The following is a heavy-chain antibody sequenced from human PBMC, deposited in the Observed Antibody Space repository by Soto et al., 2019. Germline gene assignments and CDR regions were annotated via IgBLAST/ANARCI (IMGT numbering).Heavy chain of an antibody. CDR1: GFTFSSYA. CDR3: AKVYYYYYYGMDV. CDR2: ISDSGGST. V-gene: IGHV3-23*01. Sequence: QPGGSLRLSCAASGFTFSSYAMSWVRQAPGKGLEWVSAISDSGGSTYYADSVKGRFTVSRDNSKNTLYLQMNSLRAEDTAIYYCAKVYYYYYYGMDVWGQGTTVTVSS. J-gene: IGHJ6*02.